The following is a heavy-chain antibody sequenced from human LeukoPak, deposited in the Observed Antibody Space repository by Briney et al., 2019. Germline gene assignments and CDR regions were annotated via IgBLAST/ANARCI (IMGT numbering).Heavy chain of an antibody. J-gene: IGHJ4*02. V-gene: IGHV3-30*18. CDR3: ANYGDYYYFYY. CDR2: ISYDGSNK. Sequence: PGRSLRLSCAASGFTFSSYGMHWVRQAPGKGLEWVEVISYDGSNKYSADSVKGRVTISRDNSKNTLYLQMNSLRAEDTAVYYCANYGDYYYFYYWGQGTLVTVSS. CDR1: GFTFSSYG. D-gene: IGHD4-17*01.